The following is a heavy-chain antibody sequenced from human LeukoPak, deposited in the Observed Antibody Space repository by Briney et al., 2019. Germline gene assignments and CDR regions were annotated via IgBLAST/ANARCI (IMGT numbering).Heavy chain of an antibody. Sequence: GGSLRLSCAASGFTFSTYAMSWVRQAPGKGLEWVSGVSGSGGSTYYADSVKGRFTISRDISKNTLYLQMNSLRAEDTAVYYCAKGRYYGSGSNDFYFDLWGRGTLVTVSS. D-gene: IGHD3-10*01. J-gene: IGHJ2*01. CDR2: VSGSGGST. CDR3: AKGRYYGSGSNDFYFDL. V-gene: IGHV3-23*01. CDR1: GFTFSTYA.